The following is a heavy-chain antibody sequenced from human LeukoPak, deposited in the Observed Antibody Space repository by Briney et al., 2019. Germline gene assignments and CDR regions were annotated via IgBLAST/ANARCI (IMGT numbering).Heavy chain of an antibody. CDR3: ARPRPGYYFDS. D-gene: IGHD1-1*01. V-gene: IGHV3-7*01. CDR1: GFTLRNYW. Sequence: GGSLRLSCAPSGFTLRNYWMSWVRQAPGKGLEWVASIKEDGSETYCVDSVKGRFIISRDNAKNSLYLQMNSLRAEDTAVYYCARPRPGYYFDSWGKGTAVTISS. J-gene: IGHJ4*03. CDR2: IKEDGSET.